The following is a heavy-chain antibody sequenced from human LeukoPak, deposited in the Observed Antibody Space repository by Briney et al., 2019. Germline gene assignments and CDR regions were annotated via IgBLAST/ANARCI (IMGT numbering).Heavy chain of an antibody. CDR1: GGSISSSSYN. Sequence: SETLSLTCIVSGGSISSSSYNWDWTRQPPGKGLEWIGSIHPGGSTYYNPSLKSRVTISADTSNNQVFLKLTSVTAADTAVYYCARVLRDSSGWTPFDYWGQGTLVTVSS. V-gene: IGHV4-39*01. J-gene: IGHJ4*02. D-gene: IGHD6-19*01. CDR2: IHPGGST. CDR3: ARVLRDSSGWTPFDY.